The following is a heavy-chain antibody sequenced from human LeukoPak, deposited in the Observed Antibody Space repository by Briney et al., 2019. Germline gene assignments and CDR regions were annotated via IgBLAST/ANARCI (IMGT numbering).Heavy chain of an antibody. CDR3: ARVPYYDFWSGYYSYWSRSDYFDY. Sequence: SETLSLTCAVYGGSFSGYYWSWIRQPPGKGLEWIGEINHSGSTNYNPSLKSRVTISVDTSKNQFSLKLSSVTAADTAVYYCARVPYYDFWSGYYSYWSRSDYFDYWGQGTLVTVSS. D-gene: IGHD3-3*01. CDR1: GGSFSGYY. V-gene: IGHV4-34*01. CDR2: INHSGST. J-gene: IGHJ4*02.